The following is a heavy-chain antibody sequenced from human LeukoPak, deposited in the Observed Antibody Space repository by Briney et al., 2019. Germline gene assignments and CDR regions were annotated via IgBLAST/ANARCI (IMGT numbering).Heavy chain of an antibody. D-gene: IGHD6-13*01. Sequence: ASVKVSCKASGGTFSSYAISWVRQAPGQGLEWMGWIIPYSGKTNYAQKFQGRVTMTVDESTSTAYMELSSLRSEDTAVYYCASRPIAAAADVAFDYWGQGTLVTVSS. CDR3: ASRPIAAAADVAFDY. CDR1: GGTFSSYA. CDR2: IIPYSGKT. V-gene: IGHV1-69*13. J-gene: IGHJ4*02.